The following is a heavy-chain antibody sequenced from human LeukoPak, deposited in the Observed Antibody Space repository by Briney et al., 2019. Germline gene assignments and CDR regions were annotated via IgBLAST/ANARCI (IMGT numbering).Heavy chain of an antibody. CDR1: GYTFTNYY. D-gene: IGHD4-17*01. Sequence: GASVKVSCKASGYTFTNYYIHWVRQAPGQRLEWLGMINPSGDDPKYAQKFQGRVTVTRDTSTRVVYMEMSSLTSEDTSVYYCATSSTGQLLMSYWGQGTLVTVSS. CDR3: ATSSTGQLLMSY. J-gene: IGHJ4*02. CDR2: INPSGDDP. V-gene: IGHV1-46*01.